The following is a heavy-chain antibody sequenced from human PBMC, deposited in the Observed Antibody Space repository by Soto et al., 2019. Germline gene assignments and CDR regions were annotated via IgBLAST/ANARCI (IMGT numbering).Heavy chain of an antibody. Sequence: GGSLRLSCAASGFTFSSYDMHWVRQATGKGLEWVSVIGSGGSTYYADSVKGRFTISRDNSKNTLYLQMNSLRAEDTAVYYCAKDQVLRFLEWLPPGSNGMDVWGQGTTVTVSS. CDR1: GFTFSSYD. J-gene: IGHJ6*02. CDR3: AKDQVLRFLEWLPPGSNGMDV. D-gene: IGHD3-3*01. CDR2: IGSGGST. V-gene: IGHV3-23*01.